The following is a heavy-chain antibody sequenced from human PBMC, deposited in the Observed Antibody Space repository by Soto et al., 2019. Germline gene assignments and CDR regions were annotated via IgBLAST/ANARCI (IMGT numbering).Heavy chain of an antibody. Sequence: QITLTESGPTVVKPTETLTLTCSFSGFSLSTTGVGVGWIRQPPGKALECLALIYWDNDKRYNPSLKSRLAITKDISKNQVVLRMTNMDPVDTATYYCAHRLCDASCYWDVGYFDYWGQGALVTVSS. CDR1: GFSLSTTGVG. J-gene: IGHJ4*02. V-gene: IGHV2-5*02. CDR3: AHRLCDASCYWDVGYFDY. D-gene: IGHD3-22*01. CDR2: IYWDNDK.